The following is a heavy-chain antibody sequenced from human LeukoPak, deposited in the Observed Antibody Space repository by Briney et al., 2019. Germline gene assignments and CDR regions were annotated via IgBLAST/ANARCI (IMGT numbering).Heavy chain of an antibody. J-gene: IGHJ4*02. CDR1: GGSFSGYY. D-gene: IGHD3-9*01. V-gene: IGHV4-34*01. Sequence: SETLSLTCAVYGGSFSGYYWSWIRQPPGKGLEWIGEINHSGSTNYNPSLKSRVTISVDTSKNQFSLKLSSVTAADTAVYYCARGQTGHSSHYFDYWGQGTLVTVSS. CDR2: INHSGST. CDR3: ARGQTGHSSHYFDY.